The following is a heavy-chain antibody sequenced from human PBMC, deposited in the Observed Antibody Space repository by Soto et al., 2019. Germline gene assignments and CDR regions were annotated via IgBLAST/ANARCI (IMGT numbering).Heavy chain of an antibody. CDR3: ARGVGSDYFDY. J-gene: IGHJ4*02. D-gene: IGHD2-8*01. CDR1: GASITFGGYS. Sequence: PSETLSLTCTVSGASITFGGYSWSWIRQTPGKGLEWIGYINHLETTFYNPSFESRLTLSIDRAKNQFSLKLHSMSAADRAVYFCARGVGSDYFDYWGQG. V-gene: IGHV4-30-2*01. CDR2: INHLETT.